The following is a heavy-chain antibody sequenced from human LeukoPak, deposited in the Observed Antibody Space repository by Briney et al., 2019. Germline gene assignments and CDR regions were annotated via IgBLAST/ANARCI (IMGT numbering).Heavy chain of an antibody. D-gene: IGHD6-6*01. Sequence: SVKVSCKASGGTFSSYAISWVRQAPGQGLEWMGGIIPIFGTANYAQKFQGRVTITTDESTSTAYMELSSLRSEDTAVYYCATSIAARSHYYYYYMDVWGKGTTVTVSS. CDR1: GGTFSSYA. V-gene: IGHV1-69*05. CDR3: ATSIAARSHYYYYYMDV. CDR2: IIPIFGTA. J-gene: IGHJ6*03.